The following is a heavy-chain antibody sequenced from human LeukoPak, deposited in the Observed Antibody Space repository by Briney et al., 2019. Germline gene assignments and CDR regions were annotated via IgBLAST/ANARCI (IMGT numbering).Heavy chain of an antibody. V-gene: IGHV3-30*02. CDR1: GFTFSSYG. CDR3: AKDGSGEPDAFDI. CDR2: IRYDGSNK. Sequence: QTGGSLRLSCAASGFTFSSYGMHWVRQAPGKGLEWVAFIRYDGSNKYYADSVKGRFTISRDNSKNTLYLQMNSLRAEDTAVYYCAKDGSGEPDAFDIWGQGTMVTVSS. J-gene: IGHJ3*02. D-gene: IGHD3-10*01.